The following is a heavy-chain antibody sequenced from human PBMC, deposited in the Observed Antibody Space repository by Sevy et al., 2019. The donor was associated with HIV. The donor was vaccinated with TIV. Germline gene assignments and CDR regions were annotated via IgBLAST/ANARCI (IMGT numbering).Heavy chain of an antibody. CDR2: IKSKTDGGKT. J-gene: IGHJ4*02. CDR3: TTMDKVVITMVRRVSGDSDY. Sequence: GGSLRLSCAASGFTFSNAWMSWVRQAPGKGLEWVGRIKSKTDGGKTDYAAPVKGRFTISRDDSKNTLYLQMNSLKTEDTAVYYCTTMDKVVITMVRRVSGDSDYWGQGTLVTVSS. D-gene: IGHD3-10*01. CDR1: GFTFSNAW. V-gene: IGHV3-15*01.